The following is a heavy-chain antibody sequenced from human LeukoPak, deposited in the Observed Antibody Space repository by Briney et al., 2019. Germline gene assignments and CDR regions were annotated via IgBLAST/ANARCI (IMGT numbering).Heavy chain of an antibody. D-gene: IGHD5-12*01. J-gene: IGHJ4*02. Sequence: GESLKISCKGSGYSFPSYWIAWVRQMPGKGLEWVGIIYPGDSDTRYSPSFQGQVTISADNSISTAYLQWSSLKTSDTAMYYCARRGYGGYHLDPFSAPRYWGQGTLVNVSS. CDR2: IYPGDSDT. CDR3: ARRGYGGYHLDPFSAPRY. CDR1: GYSFPSYW. V-gene: IGHV5-51*01.